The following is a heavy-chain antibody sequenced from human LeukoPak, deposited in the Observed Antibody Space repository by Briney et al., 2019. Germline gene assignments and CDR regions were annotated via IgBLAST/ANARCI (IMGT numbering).Heavy chain of an antibody. D-gene: IGHD3-16*01. CDR3: ARSEINDYIKY. CDR1: GYSISSGYD. V-gene: IGHV4-38-2*02. CDR2: ISQSGST. Sequence: SETLSLTCTVSGYSISSGYDWGWIRQAPGKRLEWLGSISQSGSTYDNPSLKSRVTLSVDTSKNRVSLKLSSVTAADTAVYYCARSEINDYIKYWGQGILVTVSS. J-gene: IGHJ4*02.